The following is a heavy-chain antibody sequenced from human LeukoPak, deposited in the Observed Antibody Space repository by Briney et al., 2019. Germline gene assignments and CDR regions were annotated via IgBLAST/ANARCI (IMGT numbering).Heavy chain of an antibody. CDR3: ARVGIVVVVAATLHLDY. V-gene: IGHV3-48*03. Sequence: PGGSLRLSCAASGFTFSSYEMNWVRQAPGKGLEWVSYISSSGSTIYYADSVKGRFTISRDNAKNSLYLQMNSLRDEDTAVYYCARVGIVVVVAATLHLDYWGQGTLVTVSP. D-gene: IGHD2-15*01. CDR2: ISSSGSTI. CDR1: GFTFSSYE. J-gene: IGHJ4*02.